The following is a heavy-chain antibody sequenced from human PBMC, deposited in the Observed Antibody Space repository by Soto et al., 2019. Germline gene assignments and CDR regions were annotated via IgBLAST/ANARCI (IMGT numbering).Heavy chain of an antibody. D-gene: IGHD3-22*01. CDR3: ARDLRVYDSSGYYSSAFDI. Sequence: QVQLVQSGAEVKKPGSSVKVSCKASGGTFSSYAISWVRQAPGQGLEWMGGIIPIFGTANNAQKFQGRVTITADESTSTAHMELSSLRSEDTAVYFCARDLRVYDSSGYYSSAFDIWGHGTMVTVSS. V-gene: IGHV1-69*01. CDR2: IIPIFGTA. CDR1: GGTFSSYA. J-gene: IGHJ3*02.